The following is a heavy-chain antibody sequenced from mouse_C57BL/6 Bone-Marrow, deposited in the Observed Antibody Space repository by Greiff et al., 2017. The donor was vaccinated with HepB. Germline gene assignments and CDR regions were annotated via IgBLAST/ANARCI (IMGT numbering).Heavy chain of an antibody. CDR1: GFNIKDDY. CDR3: TTPLYYGYAMDY. D-gene: IGHD2-1*01. V-gene: IGHV14-4*01. J-gene: IGHJ4*01. Sequence: EVQLQQSGAELVRPGASVKLSCTASGFNIKDDYMHWVKQRPEQGLEWIGWIDPENGDTEYASKFQGKATITADTSSNTAYLQLSSLTSEDTAVYCCTTPLYYGYAMDYWGQGTSVTVSS. CDR2: IDPENGDT.